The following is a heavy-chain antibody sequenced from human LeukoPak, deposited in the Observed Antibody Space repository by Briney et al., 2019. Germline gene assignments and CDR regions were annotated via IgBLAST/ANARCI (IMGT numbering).Heavy chain of an antibody. D-gene: IGHD2-8*01. V-gene: IGHV3-30*04. CDR1: GFTFNIYP. J-gene: IGHJ4*02. CDR3: AKDPAGFYCTNGVCLPDY. CDR2: TLYDGSST. Sequence: GGSLRLSCAASGFTFNIYPMHWVRQAPGEGPEWVAVTLYDGSSTDYADSVKGRFTMSRDNSKNTLYLQMNSLRAEDTAVYYCAKDPAGFYCTNGVCLPDYWGQGTLVTVSS.